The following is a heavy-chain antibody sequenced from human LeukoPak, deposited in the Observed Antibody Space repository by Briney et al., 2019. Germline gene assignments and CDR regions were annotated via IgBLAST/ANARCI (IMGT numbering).Heavy chain of an antibody. V-gene: IGHV1-2*06. CDR1: GYTFTGYY. CDR3: ARETYYYDSSGYYFT. Sequence: ASVKVSCKASGYTFTGYYMHWVRQAPGQGLEWMGRINPNSGGTNYAQKVQGRVTMTRDTSISTAYMELSRLRSDDTAVYYCARETYYYDSSGYYFTWGQGTLVTVSS. CDR2: INPNSGGT. J-gene: IGHJ5*02. D-gene: IGHD3-22*01.